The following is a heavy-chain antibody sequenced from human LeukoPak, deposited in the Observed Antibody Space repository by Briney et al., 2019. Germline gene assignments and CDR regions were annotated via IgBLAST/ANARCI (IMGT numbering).Heavy chain of an antibody. J-gene: IGHJ4*02. Sequence: PGGSLRLSCAASGFTFSSYAMSWVRQAPGKGLERVSAISGSGGSTYYADSVKGRFTISRDNSKNTLYLQMNSLRAEDTAVYYCAKDMDSRSWPFLPFDYWGQGTLVTVSS. D-gene: IGHD6-13*01. CDR3: AKDMDSRSWPFLPFDY. CDR2: ISGSGGST. CDR1: GFTFSSYA. V-gene: IGHV3-23*01.